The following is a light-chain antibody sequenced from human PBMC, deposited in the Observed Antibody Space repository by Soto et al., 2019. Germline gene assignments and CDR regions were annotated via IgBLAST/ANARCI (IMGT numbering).Light chain of an antibody. Sequence: DIQMTLSPSTLSASVGDRVTITCRASQSIGSSLAWYQQKPGKAPKLLIYRASTLEDGVPSRFSGSGSGAEFSLTISSLQPDDFATYYCQQYSGYSPYTFGQGTKLEI. CDR2: RAS. V-gene: IGKV1-5*03. CDR3: QQYSGYSPYT. CDR1: QSIGSS. J-gene: IGKJ2*01.